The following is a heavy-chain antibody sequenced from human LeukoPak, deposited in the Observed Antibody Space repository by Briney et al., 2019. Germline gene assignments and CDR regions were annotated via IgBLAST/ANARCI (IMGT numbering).Heavy chain of an antibody. CDR1: GGSISSYY. V-gene: IGHV4-59*08. J-gene: IGHJ3*02. Sequence: SETLSLTCTVSGGSISSYYWSWIRQPPGRGLEWIGYVSYSGSTYYTPSLKSRVTISADTSKNQFSLMLTSVTAADTAVYYCARHVDVYDAFDIWGQGTMVTVSS. CDR2: VSYSGST. CDR3: ARHVDVYDAFDI. D-gene: IGHD3-10*02.